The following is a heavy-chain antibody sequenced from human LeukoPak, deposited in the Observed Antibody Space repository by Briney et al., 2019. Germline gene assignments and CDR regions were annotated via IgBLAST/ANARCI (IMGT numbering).Heavy chain of an antibody. D-gene: IGHD2-2*01. CDR1: GFTFSSYW. CDR3: ARAYSTNWVGDY. J-gene: IGHJ4*02. CDR2: IKQDGTEK. V-gene: IGHV3-7*03. Sequence: PGGSLRLSCAASGFTFSSYWMSWVRQAPGKGLEWLANIKQDGTEKNYLNSVKGRFTISRDNAKNSLYLQMNSLRAEDTAVYYCARAYSTNWVGDYWGQGTLVTVSS.